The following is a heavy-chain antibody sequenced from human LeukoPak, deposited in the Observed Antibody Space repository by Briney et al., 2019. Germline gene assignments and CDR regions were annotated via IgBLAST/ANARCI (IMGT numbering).Heavy chain of an antibody. Sequence: GGSLRLSCAASGFIFSNYYMGWVRQAPGKGLEWVANIQEDGSATYYVDSVKGRFTISRDNAKNSLDLQMNSLRAEDTAVYFCARRKEVQTTFDCWGQGALVTVSS. V-gene: IGHV3-7*01. CDR3: ARRKEVQTTFDC. D-gene: IGHD1-14*01. CDR2: IQEDGSAT. CDR1: GFIFSNYY. J-gene: IGHJ4*02.